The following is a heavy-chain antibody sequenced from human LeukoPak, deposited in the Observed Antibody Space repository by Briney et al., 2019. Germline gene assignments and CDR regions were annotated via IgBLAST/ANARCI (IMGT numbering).Heavy chain of an antibody. V-gene: IGHV1-18*04. CDR1: GYAFTTDG. Sequence: SVKVSFEASGYAFTTDGISGLRQAPGEGGGWLGCMSAYNGNTNNAQKLQGRVTMTPDTSTSTAYMELRSLRSDDTAVYYCARLLWHEGGAFYIWGQGTMVTVSS. CDR2: MSAYNGNT. CDR3: ARLLWHEGGAFYI. D-gene: IGHD3-10*01. J-gene: IGHJ3*02.